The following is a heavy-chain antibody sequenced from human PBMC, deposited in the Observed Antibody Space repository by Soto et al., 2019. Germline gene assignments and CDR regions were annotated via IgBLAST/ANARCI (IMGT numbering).Heavy chain of an antibody. D-gene: IGHD6-19*01. J-gene: IGHJ4*02. CDR1: GGSISSGGYY. CDR2: IYYSGST. Sequence: SETLSLTCTVSGGSISSGGYYWSWIRQHPGKGLEWIGYIYYSGSTYYSPSLKSRVTISVDTSKNQFSLKLSSVTAADTAVYYCARESIAVPTGVYWGQGTLVTVSS. CDR3: ARESIAVPTGVY. V-gene: IGHV4-31*03.